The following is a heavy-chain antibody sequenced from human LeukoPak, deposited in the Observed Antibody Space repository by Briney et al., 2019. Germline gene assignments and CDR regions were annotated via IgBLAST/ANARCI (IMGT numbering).Heavy chain of an antibody. CDR3: ARYDYYDTSGIDY. CDR2: INPNSGGT. V-gene: IGHV1-2*06. CDR1: GYTFAGYY. J-gene: IGHJ4*02. Sequence: GASVKVSCKASGYTFAGYYMHWVRQAPGQGLEWMGRINPNSGGTNYAQKFQGRVTMTRDTSISTAYMELSRLRSDDTAVYYCARYDYYDTSGIDYWGQGTLVTVSS. D-gene: IGHD3-22*01.